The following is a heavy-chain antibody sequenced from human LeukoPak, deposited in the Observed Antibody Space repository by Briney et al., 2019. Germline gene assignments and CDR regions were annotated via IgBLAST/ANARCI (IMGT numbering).Heavy chain of an antibody. V-gene: IGHV3-7*01. J-gene: IGHJ4*02. D-gene: IGHD3-22*01. CDR2: IKQDGSDK. CDR3: ARDSSGSNFDY. Sequence: LTGGSLRLSCAASGFTFSSHGMSWVRQAPGKGLEWVANIKQDGSDKYYVDSVKGRFTISRDNAKNSLYLQMNSLRAEDTAVYYCARDSSGSNFDYWGQGTLVTVSS. CDR1: GFTFSSHG.